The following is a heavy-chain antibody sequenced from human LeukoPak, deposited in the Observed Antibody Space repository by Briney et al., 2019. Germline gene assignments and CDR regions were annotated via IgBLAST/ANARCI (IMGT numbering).Heavy chain of an antibody. CDR1: GAAISSGTYY. V-gene: IGHV4-61*09. J-gene: IGHJ4*02. Sequence: SQTLSLTCNVSGAAISSGTYYWSWIRQPAGKGLEWIGEINHSGSTNYNPSLKSRVTISVDTSKNQFSLKLSSVTAADTAVYYCARHRAIAAAGLDYWGQGTLVTVSS. D-gene: IGHD6-13*01. CDR2: INHSGST. CDR3: ARHRAIAAAGLDY.